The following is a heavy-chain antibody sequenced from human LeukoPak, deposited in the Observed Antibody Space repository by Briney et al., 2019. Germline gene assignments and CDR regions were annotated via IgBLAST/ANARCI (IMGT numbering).Heavy chain of an antibody. D-gene: IGHD3-10*01. V-gene: IGHV3-23*01. CDR1: GGSISSYY. J-gene: IGHJ6*03. Sequence: PSETLSLTCTVSGGSISSYYWSWVRQAPGKGLEWVSAISGSADRTYYADSVKGRFTISRDNSKNTLYLQMNSLRAEDTAVYYCAKGGAVSSKSITMLRGTRRYNYYMDVWGKGTTVTISS. CDR3: AKGGAVSSKSITMLRGTRRYNYYMDV. CDR2: ISGSADRT.